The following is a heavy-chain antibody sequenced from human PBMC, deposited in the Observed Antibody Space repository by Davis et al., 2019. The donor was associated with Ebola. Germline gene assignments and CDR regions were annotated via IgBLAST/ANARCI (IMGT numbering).Heavy chain of an antibody. J-gene: IGHJ6*02. Sequence: GGSLRLSCAASGFTFSSYDMHWVRQATGKGLEWVSAIGTAGDTYYPGSVKGRFTTSRENAKNSLYLQMNSLRAGDTAVYYCARGIEWFGELLMDYGMDVWGQGTTVTVSS. V-gene: IGHV3-13*01. CDR1: GFTFSSYD. CDR2: IGTAGDT. CDR3: ARGIEWFGELLMDYGMDV. D-gene: IGHD3-10*01.